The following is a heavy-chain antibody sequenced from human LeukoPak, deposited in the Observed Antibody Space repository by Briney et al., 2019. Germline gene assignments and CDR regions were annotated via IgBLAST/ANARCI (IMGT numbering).Heavy chain of an antibody. J-gene: IGHJ2*01. Sequence: GGSLRLSCAASGFTFSRFTMNWVRQAPGKGLEWVSSITSSSSYIYYADSVKGRFSISRDNAKNSLYLQMNTLRAEDTAVYYCTRARKISITMIVVVINWYFDLWGRGTLVTVSS. CDR3: TRARKISITMIVVVINWYFDL. V-gene: IGHV3-21*01. CDR1: GFTFSRFT. D-gene: IGHD3-22*01. CDR2: ITSSSSYI.